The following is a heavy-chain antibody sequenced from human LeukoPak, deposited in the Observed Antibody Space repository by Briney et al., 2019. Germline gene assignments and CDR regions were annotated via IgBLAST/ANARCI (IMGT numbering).Heavy chain of an antibody. CDR2: IFYSGST. CDR1: GGSISSYY. D-gene: IGHD3-22*01. J-gene: IGHJ4*02. CDR3: AREDTDYDSSGRFDY. V-gene: IGHV4-59*01. Sequence: SETLSLTCTVSGGSISSYYWSWIRQPPGKGLEWIGYIFYSGSTNYNPSLKSRVTISVDTSKNQFSLKLSSVTAADTAVYYCAREDTDYDSSGRFDYWGQGTLVTVSS.